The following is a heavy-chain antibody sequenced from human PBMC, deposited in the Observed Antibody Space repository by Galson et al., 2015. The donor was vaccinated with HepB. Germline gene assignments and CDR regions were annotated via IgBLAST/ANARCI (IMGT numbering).Heavy chain of an antibody. CDR1: GYTFTSYY. CDR3: ARVVAAKRIGMDV. CDR2: INPSSGYT. V-gene: IGHV1-46*01. J-gene: IGHJ6*02. Sequence: SVKVSCKASGYTFTSYYIHWVRQAPGQGLEWMGVINPSSGYTTYARKLQGRVTMIRDMSTSTVYMEVRSLRSEDTAVYYCARVVAAKRIGMDVWGQGTTVTVSS. D-gene: IGHD2-15*01.